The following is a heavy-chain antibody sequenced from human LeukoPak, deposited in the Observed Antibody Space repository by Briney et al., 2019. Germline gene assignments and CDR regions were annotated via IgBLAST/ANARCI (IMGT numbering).Heavy chain of an antibody. CDR2: IYYSGST. Sequence: SETLSLTCTVSGGSISSYYWSWIRQPPGKGLEWIGYIYYSGSTNYNPSLKSRVTISVDTSENQFSLKLSSVTAADTAVYYCAGARPAYYDSSGYYYLWGQGTLVTVSS. CDR1: GGSISSYY. CDR3: AGARPAYYDSSGYYYL. D-gene: IGHD3-22*01. V-gene: IGHV4-59*08. J-gene: IGHJ4*02.